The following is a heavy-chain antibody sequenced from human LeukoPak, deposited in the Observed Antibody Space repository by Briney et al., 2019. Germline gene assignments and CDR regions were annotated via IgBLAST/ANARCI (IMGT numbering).Heavy chain of an antibody. CDR1: GFSFSGTW. CDR2: IKPDASTQ. Sequence: PGGSLRLCCATSGFSFSGTWMNWVRQAPGKGLECVANIKPDASTQYYIDSVKGRFTISRDNAKNSLYLQMNSLRAEDTAVYYCARGGANYYYYYMDVWGKGTTVTVSS. D-gene: IGHD2-15*01. CDR3: ARGGANYYYYYMDV. V-gene: IGHV3-7*01. J-gene: IGHJ6*03.